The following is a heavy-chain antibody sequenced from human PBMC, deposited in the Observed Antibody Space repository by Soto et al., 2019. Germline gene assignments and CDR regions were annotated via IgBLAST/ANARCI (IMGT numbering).Heavy chain of an antibody. CDR2: ISSSGGST. CDR3: AKAQGGSYFDY. V-gene: IGHV3-23*01. D-gene: IGHD2-15*01. J-gene: IGHJ4*02. CDR1: GSTFSSNA. Sequence: EVQLLESGGGLVQPGGSLRLSCAASGSTFSSNAMSWVRQAPGKGLEWVSGISSSGGSTYYADSVKGRFTISRDNSKNMLYLQMNNLRAEDTAVYYCAKAQGGSYFDYWGQGTLVTVSS.